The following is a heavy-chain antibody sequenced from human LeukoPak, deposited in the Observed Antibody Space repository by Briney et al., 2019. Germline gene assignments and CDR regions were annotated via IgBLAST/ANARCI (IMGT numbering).Heavy chain of an antibody. CDR1: GGSISSYY. Sequence: SETLSLTCTVSGGSISSYYWSWIRQPPGKGLEWIGEINHSGSTNYNPSLKSRVTISVDTSKNQFSLKLSSVTAADTAVYYCASEVGDSSSWYVPDWGQGTLVTVSS. D-gene: IGHD6-13*01. V-gene: IGHV4-34*01. CDR2: INHSGST. J-gene: IGHJ4*02. CDR3: ASEVGDSSSWYVPD.